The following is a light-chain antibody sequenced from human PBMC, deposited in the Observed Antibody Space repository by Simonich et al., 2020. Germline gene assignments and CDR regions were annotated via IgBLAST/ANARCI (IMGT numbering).Light chain of an antibody. CDR3: QSYDSSNHYV. CDR1: SGSISSNY. CDR2: QDN. Sequence: NFMLTQSHSVSESPGKTVTISSTRSSGSISSNYLQWYQQRPGSSPTTVIYQDNQRPSGVPDRFSGSIDSSSNSASLTLSGLKTEDEADYYCQSYDSSNHYVFGTGTKVTVL. V-gene: IGLV6-57*01. J-gene: IGLJ1*01.